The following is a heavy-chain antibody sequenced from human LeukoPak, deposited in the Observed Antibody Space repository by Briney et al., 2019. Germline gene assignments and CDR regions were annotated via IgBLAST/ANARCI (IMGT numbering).Heavy chain of an antibody. CDR1: GFTFSSYA. D-gene: IGHD6-13*01. CDR3: ARCSRAAAGLCPDAFDI. J-gene: IGHJ3*02. Sequence: PGGSLRLSCAASGFTFSSYAMHWVRQALGKGLEWVAVISYDGSNKYYADSVKGRFTISRDNSKNTLYLQMNSLRAEDTAVYYCARCSRAAAGLCPDAFDIWGQGTMVTVSS. V-gene: IGHV3-30-3*01. CDR2: ISYDGSNK.